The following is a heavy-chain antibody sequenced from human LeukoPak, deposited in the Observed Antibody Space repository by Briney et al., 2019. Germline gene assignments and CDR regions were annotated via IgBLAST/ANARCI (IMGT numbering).Heavy chain of an antibody. J-gene: IGHJ4*02. D-gene: IGHD1-1*01. CDR2: IYYSGST. CDR3: ARMGATTPGAANPDY. V-gene: IGHV4-59*01. CDR1: GGSISSYY. Sequence: SETLSLTCTVSGGSISSYYWSWIRQPPGKGLEWIGYIYYSGSTNYNPSLKSRVTISVDTSKNQFSLKLSSVTAADTAVYYCARMGATTPGAANPDYWGQGTLVTVSS.